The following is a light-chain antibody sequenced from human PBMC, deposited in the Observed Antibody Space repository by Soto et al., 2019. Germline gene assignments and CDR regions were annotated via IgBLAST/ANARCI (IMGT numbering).Light chain of an antibody. CDR2: DAS. V-gene: IGKV3-11*01. CDR1: QNVRNY. J-gene: IGKJ4*01. CDR3: QKRSNWLT. Sequence: IVLTQSPATLSLSPGXRATLSCRASQNVRNYLAWYQQKPGQAPRLLIYDASNRATGIPARFSGSGSGTDFTLTISSLEPEDFAIYYCQKRSNWLTFGGGTKVDIK.